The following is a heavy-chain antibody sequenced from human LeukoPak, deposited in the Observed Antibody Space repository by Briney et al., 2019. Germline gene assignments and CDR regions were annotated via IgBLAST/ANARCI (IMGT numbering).Heavy chain of an antibody. CDR3: ARGGAAARLGY. Sequence: SETLSLTCGVFGGSFSGYYLTWIRQPPGKGLEWIGEINDSGSTYYNPSLKSRVTMSVDTSKNQFSLKLTSVIAADTVVYYCARGGAAARLGYWGQGTLVTVSS. J-gene: IGHJ4*02. D-gene: IGHD6-6*01. CDR2: INDSGST. V-gene: IGHV4-34*01. CDR1: GGSFSGYY.